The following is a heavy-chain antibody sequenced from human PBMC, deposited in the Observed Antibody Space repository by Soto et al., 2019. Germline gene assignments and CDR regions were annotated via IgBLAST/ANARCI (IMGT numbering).Heavy chain of an antibody. D-gene: IGHD2-21*02. J-gene: IGHJ4*02. CDR2: IASSGTTI. V-gene: IGHV3-48*03. CDR1: EITFGSYE. CDR3: ASLESNIEGVTKATDF. Sequence: GSRRFSGDASEITFGSYEMNLVRQAQGKGLELVAYIASSGTTIYYADSVKGRFTISRDNAKNSLYLQMNSLRADDTAVYYCASLESNIEGVTKATDFWGQGTLVTVSS.